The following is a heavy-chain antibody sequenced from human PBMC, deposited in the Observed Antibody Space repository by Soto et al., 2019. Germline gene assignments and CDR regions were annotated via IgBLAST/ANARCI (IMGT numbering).Heavy chain of an antibody. CDR3: AKDLDIVATIHHFDY. Sequence: SLRLSCAASGFTFSSYGMLWVRQAPGKGLEWVAVISYDGSNKYYADSVKGRFTISRDNSKNTLYLQMNSLRAEDTAVYYCAKDLDIVATIHHFDYWGQGTLVTVSS. V-gene: IGHV3-30*18. CDR2: ISYDGSNK. D-gene: IGHD5-12*01. CDR1: GFTFSSYG. J-gene: IGHJ4*02.